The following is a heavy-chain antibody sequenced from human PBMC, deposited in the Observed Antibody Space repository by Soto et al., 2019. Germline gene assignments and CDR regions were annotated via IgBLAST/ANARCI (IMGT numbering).Heavy chain of an antibody. CDR2: IIPLFST. CDR3: ARDPGIAVVGRGTSFEH. CDR1: GDTFRNYA. V-gene: IGHV1-69*18. J-gene: IGHJ4*02. Sequence: QVQLVQSGAEVKKPGSSVKVSCKASGDTFRNYAFTWVRQAPGQGLEWMGTIIPLFSTRYAQKFQGRVTITADESTSTVSMDLSSLKSDDTAVYYCARDPGIAVVGRGTSFEHWGQGTLVTVSS. D-gene: IGHD6-19*01.